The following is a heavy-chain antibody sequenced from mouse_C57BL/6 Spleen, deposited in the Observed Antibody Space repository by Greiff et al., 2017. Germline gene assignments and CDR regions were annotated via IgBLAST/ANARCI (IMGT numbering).Heavy chain of an antibody. CDR3: ARNANWAYYAMDY. V-gene: IGHV8-12*01. Sequence: QVTLKESGPGILQSSQTLSLTCSFSGFSLSTSGMGVSWIRQPSGKGLEWLAHIYWDDDKRYNPSLKSRLTISKDTSRNQVFLKITSVDTADTATYYCARNANWAYYAMDYWGQGTSVTVSS. D-gene: IGHD4-1*01. CDR2: IYWDDDK. J-gene: IGHJ4*01. CDR1: GFSLSTSGMG.